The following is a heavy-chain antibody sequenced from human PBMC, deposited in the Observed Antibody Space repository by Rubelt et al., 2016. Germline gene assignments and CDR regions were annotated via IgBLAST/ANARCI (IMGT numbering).Heavy chain of an antibody. V-gene: IGHV4-59*08. D-gene: IGHD3-22*01. CDR3: ARSRDDGSDYYYVY. CDR2: SHYSGTT. Sequence: GWIRRPPGKGLEWIGYSHYSGTTNYSPSLRSRVTMSVDTSQNQVSLRLTSVTAADTAVYYCARSRDDGSDYYYVYWGQGTLVTVSS. J-gene: IGHJ4*02.